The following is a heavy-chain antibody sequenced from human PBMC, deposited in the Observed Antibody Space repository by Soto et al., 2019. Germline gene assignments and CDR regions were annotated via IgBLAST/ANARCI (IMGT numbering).Heavy chain of an antibody. D-gene: IGHD4-17*01. CDR1: GFTFSDYY. Sequence: GESLKISCAASGFTFSDYYMSWIRQAPGKGLEWVSYISSSGSTIYYADSVKGRFTISRDNAKNSLYLQMNSLRAEDTAVYYCAREDYGDSNWFDPWGQGTLVTVSS. CDR2: ISSSGSTI. CDR3: AREDYGDSNWFDP. V-gene: IGHV3-11*01. J-gene: IGHJ5*02.